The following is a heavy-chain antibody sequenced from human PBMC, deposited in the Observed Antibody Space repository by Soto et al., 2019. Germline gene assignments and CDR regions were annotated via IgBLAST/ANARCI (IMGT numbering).Heavy chain of an antibody. CDR2: ISGSGGST. CDR1: GFTFSSYA. J-gene: IGHJ5*02. Sequence: HPGGSLRLSCAASGFTFSSYAMSWVRQAPGKGLEWVSAISGSGGSTYYADSVKGRFTISRDNSKNTLYLQMNSLRAEDTAVYYCAKEKQWTREYYDFWSGYSNWFDPWGQGTLVTVSS. V-gene: IGHV3-23*01. CDR3: AKEKQWTREYYDFWSGYSNWFDP. D-gene: IGHD3-3*01.